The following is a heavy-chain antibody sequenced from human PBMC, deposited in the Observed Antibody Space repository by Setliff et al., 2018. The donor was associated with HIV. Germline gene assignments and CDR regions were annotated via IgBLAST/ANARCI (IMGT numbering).Heavy chain of an antibody. D-gene: IGHD2-2*01. V-gene: IGHV3-23*01. CDR2: ITATGGST. CDR1: GFTFSSYA. CDR3: AKMVGRYCSSTSCLSLDY. J-gene: IGHJ4*02. Sequence: PGGSLRLSCGVSGFTFSSYAMSWVRQAPGKGLEWVSAITATGGSTYYADSVKGRFTISRDNSRNTLYLQMNSLRAEDTAIYYCAKMVGRYCSSTSCLSLDYWGQGTLVTVSS.